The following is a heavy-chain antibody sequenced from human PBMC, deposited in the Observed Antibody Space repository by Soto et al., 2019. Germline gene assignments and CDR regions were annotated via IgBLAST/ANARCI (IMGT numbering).Heavy chain of an antibody. J-gene: IGHJ6*02. D-gene: IGHD4-4*01. Sequence: SVKVSCKASGGTFSSYAISWVRQAPGQGLEWMGGIIPIFGTANYAQKFQGRVTITADESTSTAYMELSSLRSEDTAVYYCARGPTTVTTLYGMDVWGQGTTVTVSS. CDR2: IIPIFGTA. CDR1: GGTFSSYA. CDR3: ARGPTTVTTLYGMDV. V-gene: IGHV1-69*13.